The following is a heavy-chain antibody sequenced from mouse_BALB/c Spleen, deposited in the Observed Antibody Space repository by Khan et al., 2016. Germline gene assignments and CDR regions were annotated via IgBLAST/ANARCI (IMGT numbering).Heavy chain of an antibody. D-gene: IGHD2-1*01. J-gene: IGHJ3*01. Sequence: QVQLKESGPGLVAPSQTLSITCTVSGDSLTSYGVSWIRQSPGKGLEWLGVIWDGGITNYHPSLISRLSISQDNSKSQHFLQLNCLQTEDTATYYCASLYCGNYDFAYWGQGTLVTVSA. CDR1: GDSLTSYG. CDR3: ASLYCGNYDFAY. CDR2: IWDGGIT. V-gene: IGHV2-3*01.